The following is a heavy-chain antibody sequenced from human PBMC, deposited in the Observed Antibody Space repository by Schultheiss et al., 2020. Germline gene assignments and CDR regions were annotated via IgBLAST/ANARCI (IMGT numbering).Heavy chain of an antibody. V-gene: IGHV3-23*01. Sequence: GGSLRLSCAASGFTFSSYAMSWVRQVPGKGLEWVSTISGSGGGTYYADSVKGRFTISRDTSKNTVYLQVSSLRAEDTAVYYCARWSTVTTHYGMDVWGQGTTVTVSS. CDR2: ISGSGGGT. D-gene: IGHD4-17*01. CDR3: ARWSTVTTHYGMDV. J-gene: IGHJ6*02. CDR1: GFTFSSYA.